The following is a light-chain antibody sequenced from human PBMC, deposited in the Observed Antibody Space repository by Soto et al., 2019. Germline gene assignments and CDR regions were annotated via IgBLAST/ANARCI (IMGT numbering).Light chain of an antibody. V-gene: IGLV8-61*01. CDR3: ALYVGRGTVV. J-gene: IGLJ2*01. Sequence: QTVVTQEPSFSVSPGGTVILTCGLTAGSVSTSYYPSWYQQSPGLAPRTLIYNTTTRSSGVPDRSSGSILGNKAALTITGAQSDDESDYLCALYVGRGTVVFGGGTKLTVL. CDR2: NTT. CDR1: AGSVSTSYY.